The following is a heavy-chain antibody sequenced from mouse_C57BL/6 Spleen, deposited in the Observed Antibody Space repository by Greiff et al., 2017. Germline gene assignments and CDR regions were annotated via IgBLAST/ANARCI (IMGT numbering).Heavy chain of an antibody. Sequence: QVQLQHSGPGLVQPSQRLSITCTVSGFSLTSYGVHWVRQSPGKGLEWLGVIWSGGSTDYNAAFISSLSISKDNSKSQVFFKRNSLQADDTAIYYCASYSNYAMDYWGQGTSVTVSS. CDR3: ASYSNYAMDY. D-gene: IGHD2-5*01. J-gene: IGHJ4*01. CDR2: IWSGGST. V-gene: IGHV2-2*01. CDR1: GFSLTSYG.